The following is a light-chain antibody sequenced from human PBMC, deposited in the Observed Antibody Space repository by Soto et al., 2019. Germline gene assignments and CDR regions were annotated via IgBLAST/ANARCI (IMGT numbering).Light chain of an antibody. CDR2: GAS. CDR3: QQYGSSLLT. CDR1: QSVSSVY. Sequence: EIVLTQSPGTLSLFPGERATLSCRASQSVSSVYLALYQQKPGQAPRLLIDGASSRATGIPDRFSGSGSGTDFTLTISRLEHEDFAVYYCQQYGSSLLTFGGGTKVDIK. V-gene: IGKV3-20*01. J-gene: IGKJ4*01.